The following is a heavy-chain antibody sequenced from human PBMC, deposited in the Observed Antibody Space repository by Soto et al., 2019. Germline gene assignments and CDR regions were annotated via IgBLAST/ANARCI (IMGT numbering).Heavy chain of an antibody. CDR2: INPNSGGP. CDR3: ARDRSRPADILTGYYDY. CDR1: GSTFTGYY. V-gene: IGHV1-2*04. D-gene: IGHD3-9*01. Sequence: ASVKVSCKASGSTFTGYYMHWVRQAPGQGLEWMGWINPNSGGPNYAQKFQGWVTMTRDTSISTAYMELSRLRSDDTAVYYCARDRSRPADILTGYYDYWGQGTLVTVSS. J-gene: IGHJ4*02.